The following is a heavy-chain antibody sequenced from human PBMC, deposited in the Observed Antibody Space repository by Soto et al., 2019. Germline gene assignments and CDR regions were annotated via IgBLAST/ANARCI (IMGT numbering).Heavy chain of an antibody. J-gene: IGHJ4*02. CDR2: INPSGGST. D-gene: IGHD2-15*01. CDR1: GYTFTSYY. CDR3: ARDPVGYCSGGSCDSFDY. V-gene: IGHV1-46*03. Sequence: QVQLVQSGAEVKKPGASVKVSCKASGYTFTSYYMHWVRQAPGQGLEWMGIINPSGGSTSYAQKFQGRVTMTRDTSTSTVYMELSSLRSEDTAVYYCARDPVGYCSGGSCDSFDYWGQGTLVTVSS.